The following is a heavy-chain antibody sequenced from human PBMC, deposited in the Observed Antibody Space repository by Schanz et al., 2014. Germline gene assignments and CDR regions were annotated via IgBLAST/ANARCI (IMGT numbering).Heavy chain of an antibody. D-gene: IGHD6-13*01. CDR3: ARAQEHNTDYTSSRLFDY. V-gene: IGHV3-66*02. CDR2: LYNNGAA. J-gene: IGHJ4*02. CDR1: GFTVSNNY. Sequence: EVLLVESGGGLVTPGESLRLSCAASGFTVSNNYMSWVRQPPGKGLEWVSVLYNNGAAYYADSVKGRFTVSRDNSKNTLYLQMNSLRAEDTAVYYCARAQEHNTDYTSSRLFDYWGQGTLVTVSS.